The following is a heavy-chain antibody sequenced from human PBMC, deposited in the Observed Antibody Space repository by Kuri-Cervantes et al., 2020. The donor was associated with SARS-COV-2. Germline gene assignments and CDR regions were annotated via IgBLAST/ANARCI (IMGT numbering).Heavy chain of an antibody. V-gene: IGHV4-34*01. CDR3: ARGVGAAVATTLITSYYYYSIDV. CDR2: INHSGST. Sequence: SQTLSLTCAVYGGSFSGYYWSWIRQPPGKGLEWIGEINHSGSTNYNPSLKSRVTISVDTSKNQFSLKLSSVTAADTAVYYCARGVGAAVATTLITSYYYYSIDVWGQGTTVTVSS. D-gene: IGHD5-12*01. CDR1: GGSFSGYY. J-gene: IGHJ6*02.